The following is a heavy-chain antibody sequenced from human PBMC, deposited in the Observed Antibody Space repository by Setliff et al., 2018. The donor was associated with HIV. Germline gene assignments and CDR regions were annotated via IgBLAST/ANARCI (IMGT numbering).Heavy chain of an antibody. Sequence: TFSNMWMTWVRQAPGKGLEWIGRIKSKTDHETTDYAVVAKGRFTISRNDSKNTLYLQMNSLRAEDTAVYYCARSVIGYYYYGMDVWGQGTMVTVSS. J-gene: IGHJ6*02. V-gene: IGHV3-15*01. D-gene: IGHD3-10*01. CDR3: ARSVIGYYYYGMDV. CDR2: IKSKTDHETT. CDR1: TFSNMW.